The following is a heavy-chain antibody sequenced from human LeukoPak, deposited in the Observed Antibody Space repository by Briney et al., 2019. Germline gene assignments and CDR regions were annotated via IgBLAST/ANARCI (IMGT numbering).Heavy chain of an antibody. V-gene: IGHV1-2*04. CDR2: INPNSGGT. D-gene: IGHD3-22*01. J-gene: IGHJ4*02. CDR1: GYTFRNYA. CDR3: ARDANDSSGYYPDY. Sequence: ASVKVSCKASGYTFRNYAMHWVRQAPGQGLEWMGRINPNSGGTNYAQKFQGWVTMTRDTSISTAYMELSRLRSDDTAVYYCARDANDSSGYYPDYWGQGTLVTVSS.